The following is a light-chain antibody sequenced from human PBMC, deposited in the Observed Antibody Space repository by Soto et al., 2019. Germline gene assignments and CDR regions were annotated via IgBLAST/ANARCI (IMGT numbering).Light chain of an antibody. Sequence: QPVLTQSSSASASLGYSVKLTFTLSSGHSNHIIAWHQQQPGKAPQYLMKLEGSGRYNKESGVPDRFSGYSSGTDRYLTISTLQFEDEAYYDCETWDSKLPVFDGGTKQT. J-gene: IGLJ2*01. CDR2: LEGSGRY. CDR3: ETWDSKLPV. CDR1: SGHSNHI. V-gene: IGLV4-60*02.